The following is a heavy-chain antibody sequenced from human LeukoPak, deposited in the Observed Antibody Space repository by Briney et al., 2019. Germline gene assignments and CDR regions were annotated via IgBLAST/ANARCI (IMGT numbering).Heavy chain of an antibody. V-gene: IGHV1-2*02. CDR3: PRAPVWELLSPYFDY. Sequence: GASVKVSCKASGYTFTGYYMHWVRQAPGQGLEWMGWINPNSGGTNYAQKFQGRVTMTRDTSISTAYMELSGLRSDDTAVYYCPRAPVWELLSPYFDYWGQGTLVTVSS. CDR2: INPNSGGT. D-gene: IGHD3-10*01. CDR1: GYTFTGYY. J-gene: IGHJ4*02.